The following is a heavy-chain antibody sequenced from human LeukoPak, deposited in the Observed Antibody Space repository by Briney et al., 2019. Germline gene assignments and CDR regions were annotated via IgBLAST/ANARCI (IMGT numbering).Heavy chain of an antibody. J-gene: IGHJ4*02. CDR2: ISSSSSYI. CDR1: GFTFSSYS. D-gene: IGHD1-1*01. Sequence: MPGGSLRLSCAASGFTFSSYSMNWVRQAPGKGLEWVSSISSSSSYIYYADSMKGRFIISRDNAKNSLYLQMNSLRAEDTAVYYCAIAERPSPIDYGGQGTLVTVSS. CDR3: AIAERPSPIDY. V-gene: IGHV3-21*01.